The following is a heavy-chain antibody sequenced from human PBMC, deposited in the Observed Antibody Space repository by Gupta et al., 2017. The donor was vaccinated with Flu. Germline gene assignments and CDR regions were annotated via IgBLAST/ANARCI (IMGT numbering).Heavy chain of an antibody. CDR3: ARHGNLYYFDY. CDR2: IYYSGST. D-gene: IGHD2-15*01. V-gene: IGHV4-39*01. Sequence: QLQLQESGPGLVKPSETLSLTCTVSGGSISSSSYYWGWIRQPPGKGLEWIGSIYYSGSTYYNPSLKSRVTISVDTSKNQFSLKLSSVTAADTAVYYCARHGNLYYFDYWGQGTLVTVSS. CDR1: GGSISSSSYY. J-gene: IGHJ4*02.